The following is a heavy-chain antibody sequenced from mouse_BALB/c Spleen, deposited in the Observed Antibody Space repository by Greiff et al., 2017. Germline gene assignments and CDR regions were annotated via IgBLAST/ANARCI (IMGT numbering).Heavy chain of an antibody. D-gene: IGHD2-4*01. J-gene: IGHJ3*01. Sequence: EVNVVESGGGLVQPGGSRKLSCAASGFTFSSFGMHWVRQAPEKGLEWVAYISSGSSTIYYADTVKGRFTISRDNPKNTLFLQMTSLRSEDTAMYYCARGRAMITTAWFAYWGQGTLVTVSA. CDR2: ISSGSSTI. V-gene: IGHV5-17*02. CDR1: GFTFSSFG. CDR3: ARGRAMITTAWFAY.